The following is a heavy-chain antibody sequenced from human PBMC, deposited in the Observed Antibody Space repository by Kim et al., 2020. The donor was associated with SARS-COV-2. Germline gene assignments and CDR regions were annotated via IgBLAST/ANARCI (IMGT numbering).Heavy chain of an antibody. CDR3: ARDPDERSDFDY. CDR2: INPYNGGT. Sequence: ASVKVSCKASGYTFSNFYIHWVRQAPGQGLEWMGWINPYNGGTVYAPKFQGRVSLTSVTSISTVYMEVSSLIPDDTAVYYCARDPDERSDFDYWGQGTLITVSS. J-gene: IGHJ4*02. D-gene: IGHD1-1*01. CDR1: GYTFSNFY. V-gene: IGHV1-2*02.